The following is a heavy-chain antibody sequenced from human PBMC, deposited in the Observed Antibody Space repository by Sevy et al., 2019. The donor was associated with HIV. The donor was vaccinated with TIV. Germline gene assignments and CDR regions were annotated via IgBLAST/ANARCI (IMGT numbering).Heavy chain of an antibody. V-gene: IGHV3-49*04. Sequence: GGSLRLSCTASGFTFGDYAMSWVRQAPGKGLEWVGFIRSKAYGGTTEYAASVKGRFTILRDDSKSIAYLQMNSLKTEDTAVYYCTRPQLPSPYNWNYFDYYYYGMDVWGQGTTVTVSS. J-gene: IGHJ6*02. CDR2: IRSKAYGGTT. CDR3: TRPQLPSPYNWNYFDYYYYGMDV. CDR1: GFTFGDYA. D-gene: IGHD1-7*01.